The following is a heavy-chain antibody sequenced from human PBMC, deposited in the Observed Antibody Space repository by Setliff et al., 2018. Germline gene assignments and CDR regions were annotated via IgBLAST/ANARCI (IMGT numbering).Heavy chain of an antibody. CDR3: ARDSAYSSRTSGMDV. CDR2: ISTDGSSI. CDR1: GFTFSTYW. Sequence: GSLRLSCATSGFTFSTYWMHWVRQAPGQGLVRVARISTDGSSITYADSVKGRFTISRDNAKNSLYLQMNSLRAEDMALYYCARDSAYSSRTSGMDVWGQGTTVTV. V-gene: IGHV3-74*03. D-gene: IGHD6-13*01. J-gene: IGHJ6*02.